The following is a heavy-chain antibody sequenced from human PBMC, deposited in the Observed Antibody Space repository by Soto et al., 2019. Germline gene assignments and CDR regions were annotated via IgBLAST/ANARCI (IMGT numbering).Heavy chain of an antibody. CDR1: GFTFSNAW. CDR3: TTDGAPKYSYDSSGYYY. D-gene: IGHD3-22*01. J-gene: IGHJ4*02. Sequence: GGSLRLCCAASGFTFSNAWMTWVRQAPRKGLEWVARFKSKPDGGATNYAAPVKDRFTISRDDSKNTLYLQMNSLKTEDTAVYYCTTDGAPKYSYDSSGYYYWGPGTLVTVSS. V-gene: IGHV3-15*01. CDR2: FKSKPDGGAT.